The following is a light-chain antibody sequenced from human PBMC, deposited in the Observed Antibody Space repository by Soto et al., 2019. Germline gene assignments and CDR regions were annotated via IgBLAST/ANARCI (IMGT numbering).Light chain of an antibody. CDR2: DAS. V-gene: IGKV1-33*01. J-gene: IGKJ4*01. CDR3: QQYNNLPLT. CDR1: HDINNY. Sequence: DLQMTQSPSSLSASVGDRVTITCQASHDINNYLNWYQQKPGKAPSLLIYDASKLEAGVPSRFNGSGSGTDFTFTISSLQAEDIATYYCQQYNNLPLTFGGGTRVEIK.